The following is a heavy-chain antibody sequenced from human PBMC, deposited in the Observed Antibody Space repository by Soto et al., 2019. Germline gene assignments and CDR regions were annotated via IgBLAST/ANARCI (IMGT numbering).Heavy chain of an antibody. J-gene: IGHJ4*02. Sequence: PGGSLRLSCAASGFTLSSHAMNWVRQAPGKGLEWVALIWNAGNNKYYADAGSVKGLVTTSRDNSRNTLYLEINNARADDTAVYYCVRAPDYSNFGYFDSWCQGILVTVSS. V-gene: IGHV3-33*01. D-gene: IGHD4-4*01. CDR1: GFTLSSHA. CDR3: VRAPDYSNFGYFDS. CDR2: IWNAGNNK.